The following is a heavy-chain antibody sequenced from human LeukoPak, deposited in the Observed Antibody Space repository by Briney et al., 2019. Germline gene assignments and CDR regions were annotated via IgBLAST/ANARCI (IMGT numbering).Heavy chain of an antibody. D-gene: IGHD3-10*01. CDR1: GFTFSSYW. J-gene: IGHJ6*02. CDR2: INHNGNVN. Sequence: GGSLRLSCAASGFTFSSYWMNWARQAPGKGLEWVASINHNGNVNYYVDSVKGRFTISRDNAKNSLYLQMSNLRAEDTAVYFCARGSGVDVWAQGATVTVSS. CDR3: ARGSGVDV. V-gene: IGHV3-7*03.